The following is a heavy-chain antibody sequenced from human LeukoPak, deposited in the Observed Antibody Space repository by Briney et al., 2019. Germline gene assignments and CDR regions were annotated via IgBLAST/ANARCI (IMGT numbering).Heavy chain of an antibody. CDR3: ARAIFGVAPYYYYMDV. CDR1: GGTFSSYA. CDR2: IIPIFGTA. Sequence: ASVKVSCKASGGTFSSYAISWVRQAPGQELEWMGGIIPIFGTANYAQKFQGRATITTDESTSTAYMELSNLRSEDTAVYYCARAIFGVAPYYYYMDVWGKGTTVTVSS. D-gene: IGHD3-3*01. J-gene: IGHJ6*03. V-gene: IGHV1-69*05.